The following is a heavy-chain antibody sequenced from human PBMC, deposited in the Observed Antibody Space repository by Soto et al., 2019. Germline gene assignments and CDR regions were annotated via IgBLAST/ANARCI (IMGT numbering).Heavy chain of an antibody. CDR3: ARTRDYGGNSVPDY. CDR2: ISAYNGNT. V-gene: IGHV1-18*04. CDR1: GYTFTSYG. Sequence: QLQLLQSGAEVKKPGASVKVSCKASGYTFTSYGITWVRQAPGQGLEWMGWISAYNGNTNYAQNFQGRVTMTTDTATSTAYMELRTLTSDDTAVYYCARTRDYGGNSVPDYWGQGTLVTVSS. J-gene: IGHJ4*02. D-gene: IGHD4-17*01.